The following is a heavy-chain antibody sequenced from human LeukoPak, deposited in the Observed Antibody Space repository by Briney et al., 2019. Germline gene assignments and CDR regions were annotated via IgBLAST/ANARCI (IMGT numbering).Heavy chain of an antibody. CDR2: IRFGGTNE. V-gene: IGHV3-30*02. J-gene: IGHJ4*02. Sequence: PGGSLRLSCAASGFTFNYYGMHWVRQAPGKGLEWVAFIRFGGTNEHYADSVKGRFTISRDNSKNTVYLQMNSLRPEDTAIYYCANDLYKYCTSDTCFPDSWGQGTLVTVSS. D-gene: IGHD2-8*01. CDR3: ANDLYKYCTSDTCFPDS. CDR1: GFTFNYYG.